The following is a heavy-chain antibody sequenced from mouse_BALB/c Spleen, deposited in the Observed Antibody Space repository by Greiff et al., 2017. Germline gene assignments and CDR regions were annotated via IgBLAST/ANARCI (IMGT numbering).Heavy chain of an antibody. CDR1: GFTFSSYG. J-gene: IGHJ3*01. D-gene: IGHD4-1*02. V-gene: IGHV5-6*02. CDR3: ARQTNWGFAY. CDR2: ISSGGSYT. Sequence: DVMLVESGGDLVKPGGSLKLSCAASGFTFSSYGMSWVRQTPDKRLEWVATISSGGSYTYYPDSVKGRFTISRDNAKNTLYLQRSSLKSEDTAMYYCARQTNWGFAYWGQGTLVTVSA.